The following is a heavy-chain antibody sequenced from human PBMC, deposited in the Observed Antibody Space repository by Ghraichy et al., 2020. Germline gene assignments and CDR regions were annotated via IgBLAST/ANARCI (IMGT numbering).Heavy chain of an antibody. CDR2: INPNSGGT. D-gene: IGHD5-18*01. J-gene: IGHJ4*02. CDR1: GYTFTGYY. CDR3: ARDRGYSYGRPGYFDY. Sequence: ASVKVSCKASGYTFTGYYMHWVRQAPGQGLEWMGWINPNSGGTNYAQKFQGWVTMTRDTSISTAYMELSRLRSDDTAVYYCARDRGYSYGRPGYFDYWGQGTLVTVSS. V-gene: IGHV1-2*04.